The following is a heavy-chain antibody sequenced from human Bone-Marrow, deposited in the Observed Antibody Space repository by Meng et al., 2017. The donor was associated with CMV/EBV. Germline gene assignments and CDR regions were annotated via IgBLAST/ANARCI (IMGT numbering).Heavy chain of an antibody. Sequence: GESLKISCAVSGFTFSDYYMDWVRQAPGRGLEWVGRTRNKANSYTTEYAASVKGRFTISRGESENSLYLQMNSLGSEDTAVYYCTRGGWGYCSSTSCYPLYFDYWGQGTLVTVSS. J-gene: IGHJ4*02. CDR2: TRNKANSYTT. CDR1: GFTFSDYY. D-gene: IGHD2-2*01. CDR3: TRGGWGYCSSTSCYPLYFDY. V-gene: IGHV3-72*01.